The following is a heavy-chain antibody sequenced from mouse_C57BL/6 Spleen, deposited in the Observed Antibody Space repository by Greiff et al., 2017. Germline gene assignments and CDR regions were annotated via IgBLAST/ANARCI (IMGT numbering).Heavy chain of an antibody. CDR1: GYTFTSYW. V-gene: IGHV1-50*01. Sequence: VQLQQPGAELVKPGASVKLSCKASGYTFTSYWMQWVKQRPGQGLEWIGEIDPSDSYTNYNQKFKGKATLTVDTSSRTAYMQLSSLTSEDAAVYYCARKEHYGKKYYAMDYWGQGTSVTVSS. CDR3: ARKEHYGKKYYAMDY. CDR2: IDPSDSYT. D-gene: IGHD2-1*01. J-gene: IGHJ4*01.